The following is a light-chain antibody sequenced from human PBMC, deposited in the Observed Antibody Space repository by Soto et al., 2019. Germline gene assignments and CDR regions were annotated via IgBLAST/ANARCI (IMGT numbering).Light chain of an antibody. Sequence: EIVLTQSPGTLSLSPGERATLSCRASQSVSSSYLAWYQQKPGQAPRLLIYGASSRATGIPDRFSGSGSGKDFPSTISKLGPGDFAVHLCQQECSPPPVPFGQGTRMEIK. CDR2: GAS. CDR1: QSVSSSY. V-gene: IGKV3-20*01. CDR3: QQECSPPPVP. J-gene: IGKJ5*01.